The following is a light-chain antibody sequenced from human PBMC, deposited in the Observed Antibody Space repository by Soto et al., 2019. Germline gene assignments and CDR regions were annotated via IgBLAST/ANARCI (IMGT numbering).Light chain of an antibody. J-gene: IGLJ2*01. CDR1: SSNIGAGYD. CDR2: RSD. V-gene: IGLV1-47*01. Sequence: QSVLTQPPSVSGAPGQRVTISCTGSSSNIGAGYDVHWYQQLPGTAPKLLIYRSDQRPSGVPDRFTGFKSGTSASLAISGLRSEDEAVYYCAAWGDSLVFGGGTKLTVL. CDR3: AAWGDSLV.